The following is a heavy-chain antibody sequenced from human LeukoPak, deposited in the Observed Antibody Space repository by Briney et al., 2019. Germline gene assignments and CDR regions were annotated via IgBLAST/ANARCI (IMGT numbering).Heavy chain of an antibody. CDR1: GFTFNNAW. Sequence: PGGSLRLSCAASGFTFNNAWMSWVRQAPGKGLEWVGRIRSKANSYATAYAASVKGRFTISRDDSKNTAYLQMNSLKTEDTAVYYCTRAHYDSSGYYLNWGQGTLVTVSS. CDR3: TRAHYDSSGYYLN. V-gene: IGHV3-73*01. J-gene: IGHJ4*02. D-gene: IGHD3-22*01. CDR2: IRSKANSYAT.